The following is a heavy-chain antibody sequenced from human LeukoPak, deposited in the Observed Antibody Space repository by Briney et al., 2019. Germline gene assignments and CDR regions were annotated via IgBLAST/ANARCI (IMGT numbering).Heavy chain of an antibody. V-gene: IGHV4-59*01. Sequence: PSETLSLTCTVSGGSISSYYWSWLRQPPGKGLEWIGYIYYSGSTNYNPSLKSRVTISVDTSKNQFSLKLSSVTAADTAVYYCARGSYYNSSGFDAVDIWGQGTMVTVSS. CDR2: IYYSGST. D-gene: IGHD3-22*01. J-gene: IGHJ3*02. CDR1: GGSISSYY. CDR3: ARGSYYNSSGFDAVDI.